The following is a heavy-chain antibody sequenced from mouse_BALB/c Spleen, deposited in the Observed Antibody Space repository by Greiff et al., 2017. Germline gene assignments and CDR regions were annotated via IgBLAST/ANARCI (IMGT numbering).Heavy chain of an antibody. V-gene: IGHV3-6*02. CDR3: AREGVYYGYPRGFAY. D-gene: IGHD2-2*01. J-gene: IGHJ3*01. CDR2: ISYDGSN. Sequence: EVQLQESGPGLVKPSQSLSLTCSVTGYSITSGYYWNWIRQFPGNKLEWMGYISYDGSNNYNPSLKNRISITRDTSKNQFFLKLNSVTTEDTATYYCAREGVYYGYPRGFAYWGQGTLVTVSA. CDR1: GYSITSGYY.